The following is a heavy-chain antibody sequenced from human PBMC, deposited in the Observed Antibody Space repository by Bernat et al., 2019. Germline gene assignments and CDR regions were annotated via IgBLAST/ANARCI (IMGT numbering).Heavy chain of an antibody. CDR1: GFIFSDYL. D-gene: IGHD6-13*01. V-gene: IGHV3-23*01. Sequence: EVQLWESGGGSVQPGGSLRLSCGVSGFIFSDYLMNWVRQAPGKGLEWVAGISGNGGTTYYADSVKGRFTISRDNYKNKLYLQMNSMRVEDTAVYYCAKDGFGTVDYWGQGTLVTVSS. CDR2: ISGNGGTT. J-gene: IGHJ4*02. CDR3: AKDGFGTVDY.